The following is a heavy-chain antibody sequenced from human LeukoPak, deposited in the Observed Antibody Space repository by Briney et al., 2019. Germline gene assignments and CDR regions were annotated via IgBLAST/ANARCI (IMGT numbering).Heavy chain of an antibody. V-gene: IGHV1-8*01. CDR1: PQTFPTYD. CDR2: MNPNSGNT. D-gene: IGHD4-17*01. Sequence: ASVTVSSPAPPQTFPTYDTKWVRPATGQGLEWMGWMNPNSGNTGYAQKFQGRVTMTRNTSISTAYMDLSSLRSEETAMCYSVKSATGLRKMNDFWGQGTLVTVSS. CDR3: VKSATGLRKMNDF. J-gene: IGHJ4*02.